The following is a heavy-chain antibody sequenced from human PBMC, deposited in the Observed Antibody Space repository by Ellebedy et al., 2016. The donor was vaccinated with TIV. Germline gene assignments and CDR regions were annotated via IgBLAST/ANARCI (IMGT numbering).Heavy chain of an antibody. D-gene: IGHD5-18*01. CDR1: GGSIGSYY. V-gene: IGHV4-59*12. J-gene: IGHJ4*02. CDR3: ASGNVDTADNFPFDY. Sequence: SETLSLTCTVSGGSIGSYYWSWIRQPPGKGLEWIGYIYYSGSTNYNPSLKSRVTISVDTSNNQFSLRLTSVTAADTAVYFCASGNVDTADNFPFDYWGQGTLVTVSS. CDR2: IYYSGST.